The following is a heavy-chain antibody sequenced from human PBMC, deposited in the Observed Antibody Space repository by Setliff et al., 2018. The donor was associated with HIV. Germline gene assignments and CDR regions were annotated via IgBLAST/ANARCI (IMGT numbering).Heavy chain of an antibody. J-gene: IGHJ6*04. CDR1: GASISSSTDY. CDR3: ARLRYGSGIPLDV. D-gene: IGHD3-10*01. CDR2: RYYSGRT. V-gene: IGHV4-39*01. Sequence: SETLSLTCTVSGASISSSTDYWGWIRQSPGKGLEWIGSRYYSGRTYQNPSLKSRVTIPVDTSKNQFSLELSSVTAADTAVYYCARLRYGSGIPLDVWGTGISVTVSS.